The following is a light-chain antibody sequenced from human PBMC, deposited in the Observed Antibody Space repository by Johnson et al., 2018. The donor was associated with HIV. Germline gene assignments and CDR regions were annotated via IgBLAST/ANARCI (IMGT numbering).Light chain of an antibody. V-gene: IGLV1-51*02. CDR1: SSNIGNNY. J-gene: IGLJ1*01. Sequence: QSVLTQPPSVSAAPGQKVTISCSGSSSNIGNNYVSWYQQLPGKAPKLLIYENNKRPSGIPDRFSGSKSGTSATLGITGLQTGDEADYYCGTWDSSLSAGYVFGTGTTVTVL. CDR3: GTWDSSLSAGYV. CDR2: ENN.